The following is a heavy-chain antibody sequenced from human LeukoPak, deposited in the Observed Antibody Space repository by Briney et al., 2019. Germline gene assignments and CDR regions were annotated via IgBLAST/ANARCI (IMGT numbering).Heavy chain of an antibody. CDR1: GGSISSYY. D-gene: IGHD3-10*01. CDR2: IYYSGST. Sequence: LETLSLTCTVSGGSISSYYWSWIRQPAGKGLEWIGYIYYSGSTNYNPSLKSRVTISVDSSKNQFSLKLSSVTAADTAVYYCTGNYYGSGSYADFDYWGQGTLVTVSS. CDR3: TGNYYGSGSYADFDY. V-gene: IGHV4-59*01. J-gene: IGHJ4*02.